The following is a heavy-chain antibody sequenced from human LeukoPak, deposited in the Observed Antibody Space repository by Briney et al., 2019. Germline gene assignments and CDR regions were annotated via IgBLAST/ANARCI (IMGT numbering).Heavy chain of an antibody. CDR1: GYTFTSYD. Sequence: GASVKVSCKASGYTFTSYDINWVRQATGQGLEWMGWMNPNSGNTGYAQKFQGRVTMTRNTSISTAYMELSSLRTEDTARYYCARGSGGHEPPYNWFDPWGQGTLVTVSS. CDR3: ARGSGGHEPPYNWFDP. J-gene: IGHJ5*02. D-gene: IGHD3-16*01. V-gene: IGHV1-8*01. CDR2: MNPNSGNT.